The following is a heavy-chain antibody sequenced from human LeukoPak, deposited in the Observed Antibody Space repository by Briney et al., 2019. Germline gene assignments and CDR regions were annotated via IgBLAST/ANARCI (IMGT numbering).Heavy chain of an antibody. Sequence: SETLSLTGTVSGGSISSYYWSWIRQLPGKGLEWIGFIFYSGTTNYNPSLKSRVTISVDTSKNQFSLKLSSVTAADTAVHYCARAGYSSRVDYWGQGTLVTVSS. CDR3: ARAGYSSRVDY. V-gene: IGHV4-59*12. D-gene: IGHD6-19*01. CDR1: GGSISSYY. J-gene: IGHJ4*02. CDR2: IFYSGTT.